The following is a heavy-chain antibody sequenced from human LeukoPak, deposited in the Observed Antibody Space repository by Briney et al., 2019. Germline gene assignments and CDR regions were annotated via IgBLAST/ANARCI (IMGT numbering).Heavy chain of an antibody. D-gene: IGHD2-15*01. V-gene: IGHV1-2*02. CDR2: TSPNSGNP. Sequence: GASVKVSCKTSGYTFTDYSIHWVRQRQAPGQGPEWLGCTSPNSGNPTYAQKFQGRVTLTRDTSINTVYMEINTLTSDDTAIYYCAKDRGANWWGGSDSWGQGTLVTVSS. J-gene: IGHJ4*02. CDR3: AKDRGANWWGGSDS. CDR1: GYTFTDYS.